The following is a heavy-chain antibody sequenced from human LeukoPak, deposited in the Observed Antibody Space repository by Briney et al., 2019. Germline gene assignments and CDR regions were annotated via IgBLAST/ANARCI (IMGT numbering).Heavy chain of an antibody. V-gene: IGHV4-61*09. CDR1: GGSISSGGCS. CDR3: ARRQTFFDY. Sequence: SQTLSLTCAVSGGSISSGGCSWSWIRQPPGKGLEWIGYIYASGTYASGSTNYNPSLKSRVTISVDTSKSQFSLKLSSVTAADTAVYYCARRQTFFDYWGQGTLVTVSS. J-gene: IGHJ4*02. CDR2: IYASGTYASGST.